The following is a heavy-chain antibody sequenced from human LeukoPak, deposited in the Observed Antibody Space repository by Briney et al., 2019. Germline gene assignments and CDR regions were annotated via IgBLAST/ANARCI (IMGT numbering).Heavy chain of an antibody. CDR3: ARVTGYSSGWHLGYFDY. J-gene: IGHJ4*02. CDR1: GGTFSSYA. CDR2: IIPILGIA. Sequence: GASVKVSCKASGGTFSSYAISWVRQAPGQGLEWMGRIIPILGIANYAQKFQGRVTITADKSTSTAYMELSSLRSEDTAVYYCARVTGYSSGWHLGYFDYWGQGTLVTVSS. V-gene: IGHV1-69*04. D-gene: IGHD6-19*01.